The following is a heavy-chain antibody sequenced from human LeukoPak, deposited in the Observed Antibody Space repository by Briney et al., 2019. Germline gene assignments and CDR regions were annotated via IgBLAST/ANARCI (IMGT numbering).Heavy chain of an antibody. CDR2: ISWNSGSI. Sequence: PGGSLRLSCAASGFTFDDYAMHWVRHAPGKGLEWVSGISWNSGSIGYADSVKGRFTISRDNAKNSLYLQMNSLRAEDTALYYCAKDIVSGRYSYFHYWGQGTLVTVSS. CDR1: GFTFDDYA. CDR3: AKDIVSGRYSYFHY. V-gene: IGHV3-9*01. D-gene: IGHD5-18*01. J-gene: IGHJ4*02.